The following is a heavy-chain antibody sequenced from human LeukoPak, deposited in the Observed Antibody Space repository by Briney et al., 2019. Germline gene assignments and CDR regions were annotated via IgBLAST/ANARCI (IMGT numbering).Heavy chain of an antibody. CDR1: GYTYTSYG. D-gene: IGHD4-11*01. V-gene: IGHV1-18*01. CDR3: AGHDYSPINWFDP. Sequence: ASVKVSCKASGYTYTSYGISWVRQAPGQGLEWMGWISAYNGNTNYAQKLQGRVTMTTDTSTSTAYMELRSLRSDDTAVYYCAGHDYSPINWFDPWGQGTLVTVSS. J-gene: IGHJ5*02. CDR2: ISAYNGNT.